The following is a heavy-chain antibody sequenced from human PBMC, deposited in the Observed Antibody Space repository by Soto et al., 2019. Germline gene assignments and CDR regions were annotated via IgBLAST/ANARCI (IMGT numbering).Heavy chain of an antibody. CDR3: ARALEEYYYDSSGYYSAY. Sequence: QVHLVQSGAEVKKPGSSVKVSCKASGATFSTYGFTWVRQAPGQGLEWMGGIIPIFGTAHYAQKFQGRVTITADEPTSTAYMELSSLRSEDTAVYYCARALEEYYYDSSGYYSAYWGQGTLVTVSS. D-gene: IGHD3-22*01. CDR2: IIPIFGTA. J-gene: IGHJ4*02. CDR1: GATFSTYG. V-gene: IGHV1-69*12.